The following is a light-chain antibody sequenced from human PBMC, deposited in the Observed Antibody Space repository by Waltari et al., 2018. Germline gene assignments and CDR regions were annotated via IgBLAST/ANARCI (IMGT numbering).Light chain of an antibody. CDR1: SSNVGGYTL. Sequence: QSALTQPASVSGSPGQSITISCTGPSSNVGGYTLASWYQQHPGKPPQLIIYHVNKPPSGISHRFSGSKSGNTASLTISGLQADDESDYYCCSYAGDSTLIFGGGTKLTVL. J-gene: IGLJ2*01. CDR3: CSYAGDSTLI. CDR2: HVN. V-gene: IGLV2-23*02.